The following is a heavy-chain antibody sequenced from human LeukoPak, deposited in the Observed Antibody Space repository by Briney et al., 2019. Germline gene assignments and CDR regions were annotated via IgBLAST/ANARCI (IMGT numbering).Heavy chain of an antibody. CDR1: GFTFSSYS. Sequence: PGGSLRLSCAASGFTFSSYSMNWVRQAPGKGLEWVSSTSSSSSYIYYADSVKGRFTISRDNAKKSLYLQMNRLRAEDTAVYFCAGADTSDILTGYSDYWGQGTLVTVSS. V-gene: IGHV3-21*01. D-gene: IGHD3-9*01. CDR2: TSSSSSYI. J-gene: IGHJ4*02. CDR3: AGADTSDILTGYSDY.